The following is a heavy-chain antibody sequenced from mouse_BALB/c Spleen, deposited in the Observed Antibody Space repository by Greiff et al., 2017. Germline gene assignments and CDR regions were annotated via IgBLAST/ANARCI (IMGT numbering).Heavy chain of an antibody. J-gene: IGHJ3*01. Sequence: EVQVVESGGGLVQPGGSLKLSCAASGFTFSSYTMSWVRQTPEKRLEWVAYISNGGGSTYYPDTVKGRFTISRDNAKNTLYLQMSSLKSEDTAMYYCARGDGNYVGFAYWGQGTLVTVSA. D-gene: IGHD2-1*01. CDR2: ISNGGGST. CDR3: ARGDGNYVGFAY. CDR1: GFTFSSYT. V-gene: IGHV5-12-2*01.